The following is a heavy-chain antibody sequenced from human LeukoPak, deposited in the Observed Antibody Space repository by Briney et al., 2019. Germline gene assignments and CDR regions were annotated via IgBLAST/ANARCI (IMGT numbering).Heavy chain of an antibody. V-gene: IGHV4-59*12. CDR1: GGSISSYY. CDR2: IYYSGST. CDR3: ARDDVDTPPFDY. J-gene: IGHJ4*02. D-gene: IGHD5-18*01. Sequence: TASETLSLTCTVSGGSISSYYWSWIRQPPGKGLEWIGYIYYSGSTNYNPSLKSRVTISVDTSKNQLSLRLKSVTAADTAVYYCARDDVDTPPFDYLGQGTLVTVSS.